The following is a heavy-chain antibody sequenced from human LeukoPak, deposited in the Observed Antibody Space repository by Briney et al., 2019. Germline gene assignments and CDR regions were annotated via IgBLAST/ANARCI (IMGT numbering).Heavy chain of an antibody. J-gene: IGHJ4*02. D-gene: IGHD2-2*01. CDR3: ARLAYCSSTICLSHFDY. CDR2: IKQDGSEK. CDR1: GFTFSSYW. V-gene: IGHV3-7*01. Sequence: GGSLRLSCAASGFTFSSYWMSWVRQAPGKGLEWVANIKQDGSEKYYVDSVKGRFAISRDNAKNSLYLQMNSLRAEDTSVYYCARLAYCSSTICLSHFDYWGQGTLVTVSS.